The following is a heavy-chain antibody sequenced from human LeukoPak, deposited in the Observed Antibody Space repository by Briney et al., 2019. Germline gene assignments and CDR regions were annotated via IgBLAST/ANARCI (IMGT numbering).Heavy chain of an antibody. D-gene: IGHD7-27*01. J-gene: IGHJ2*01. CDR1: GYTFTAYY. CDR2: ISPNRGGT. CDR3: AIQPWGSGNNWYFDL. V-gene: IGHV1-2*02. Sequence: ASVKVSFKASGYTFTAYYIHWVRQAPGQGLEWMGWISPNRGGTDYAQKFQGRVTMTRDTSISTTYVELSSLTSDDTAVYYCAIQPWGSGNNWYFDLWGRGTLVTVSS.